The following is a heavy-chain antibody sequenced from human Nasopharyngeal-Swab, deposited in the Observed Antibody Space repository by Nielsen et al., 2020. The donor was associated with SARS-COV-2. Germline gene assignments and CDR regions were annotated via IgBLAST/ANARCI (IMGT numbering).Heavy chain of an antibody. CDR2: ISSSSSYI. J-gene: IGHJ6*02. V-gene: IGHV3-21*01. D-gene: IGHD3-3*01. CDR1: GFTFSSYS. CDR3: ASSPGDTIFGVVITNYYYYYGMDV. Sequence: GESLKISCAASGFTFSSYSMNWVRQAPGKGLEWVSSISSSSSYIYYADSVKGRFTISRDNAKNSLYLQMNSPRAEDTAVYYCASSPGDTIFGVVITNYYYYYGMDVWGQGTTVTVSS.